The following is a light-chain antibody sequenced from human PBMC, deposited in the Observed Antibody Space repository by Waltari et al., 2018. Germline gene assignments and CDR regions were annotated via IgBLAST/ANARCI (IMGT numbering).Light chain of an antibody. CDR2: GAS. V-gene: IGKV3-20*01. Sequence: EIVLTQSPGTLSLSPGERATPSCRASQSVSSNYLAWYQQKPGQAPRLLISGASSRATGIPDRISGSGSGTDFTLTISSLQPEDFATFYCQQSYSSPFTFGPGTKVDIK. CDR1: QSVSSNY. J-gene: IGKJ3*01. CDR3: QQSYSSPFT.